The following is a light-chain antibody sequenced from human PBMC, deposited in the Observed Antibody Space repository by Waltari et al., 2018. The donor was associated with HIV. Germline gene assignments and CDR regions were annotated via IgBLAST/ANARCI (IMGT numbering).Light chain of an antibody. CDR1: SLRTYY. V-gene: IGLV3-19*01. CDR2: GKN. CDR3: NARESSGDHLK. J-gene: IGLJ2*01. Sequence: SSELTQDPAVSVALGQTVRITCQGDSLRTYYASWYQQKPGQAPFLVIYGKNVRPSGIPDRLSGSHSGNTTSLTITGGQAEDEGDYYHNARESSGDHLKFGGGTKLTGL.